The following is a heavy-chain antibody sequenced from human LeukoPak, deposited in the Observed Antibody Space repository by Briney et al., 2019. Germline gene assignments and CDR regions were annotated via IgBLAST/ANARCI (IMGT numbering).Heavy chain of an antibody. J-gene: IGHJ6*03. V-gene: IGHV1-18*01. CDR1: GYTFTNYG. CDR2: ISTYNDNT. Sequence: ASVKVSCKASGYTFTNYGISWVRQAPGQGLEWMGWISTYNDNTNYAQKLQGRVTMTTDTSTSTAYMELRSLRSDDTAVYYCARDSRDSTYYMDVWGKGTTVTVSS. D-gene: IGHD2-21*01. CDR3: ARDSRDSTYYMDV.